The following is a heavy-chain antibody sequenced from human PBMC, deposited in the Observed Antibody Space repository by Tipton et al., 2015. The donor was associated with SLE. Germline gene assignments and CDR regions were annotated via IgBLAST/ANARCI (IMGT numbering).Heavy chain of an antibody. CDR1: GGSIVSGGYS. Sequence: TLSLTCHVSGGSIVSGGYSWSWIRQPAGKGLEWIGRIYSSGATNYNPSLKSRFTISVDTSKNQFSLKLTSVTAADTAVYYCAKGMLAGGYDTFHVWGQGTMVTVSS. J-gene: IGHJ3*01. CDR2: IYSSGAT. V-gene: IGHV4-61*02. CDR3: AKGMLAGGYDTFHV. D-gene: IGHD3-22*01.